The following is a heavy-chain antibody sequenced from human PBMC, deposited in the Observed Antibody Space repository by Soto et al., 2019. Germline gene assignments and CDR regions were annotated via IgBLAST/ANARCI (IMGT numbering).Heavy chain of an antibody. D-gene: IGHD6-19*01. CDR1: GFTFSSYG. CDR3: ARIAVAGYGVDY. Sequence: QVQLVESGGGVVQPGRSLRLSCAASGFTFSSYGMHWVRQAPGKGLEWVAVIWYDGSNKYYADSVKGRFTISRDNSKNTLYLQMNSLRAEDTAVYYCARIAVAGYGVDYWGKGTLVTVSS. J-gene: IGHJ4*02. CDR2: IWYDGSNK. V-gene: IGHV3-33*01.